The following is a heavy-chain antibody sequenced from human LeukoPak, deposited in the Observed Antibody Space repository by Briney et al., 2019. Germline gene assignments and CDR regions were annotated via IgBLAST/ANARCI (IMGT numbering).Heavy chain of an antibody. CDR3: ARVEQQLAKPVYNWFDP. CDR2: IYYSGST. CDR1: GGSISSYY. Sequence: PSETLSLTCTVSGGSISSYYWSWIRQPPGKGLEWIGYIYYSGSTNYNPSLKSRVTISVDTSKNQFSLKLSSVTAADTAVYYCARVEQQLAKPVYNWFDPWGQGTLVTVSS. D-gene: IGHD6-13*01. J-gene: IGHJ5*02. V-gene: IGHV4-59*12.